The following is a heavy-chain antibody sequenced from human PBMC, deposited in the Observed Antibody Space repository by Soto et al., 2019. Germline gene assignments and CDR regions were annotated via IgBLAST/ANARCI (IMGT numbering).Heavy chain of an antibody. J-gene: IGHJ4*02. V-gene: IGHV3-30*18. CDR3: AKSLMGGRARGTDFDY. Sequence: GGSLRLSCAASGFTFSSYGMHWVRQAPGKGLEWVAVISYDGSNKYYADSVKGRFTISRDNSKNTLYLQMNSLRAEDTAVYYCAKSLMGGRARGTDFDYWGQGTLVTVSS. D-gene: IGHD1-1*01. CDR1: GFTFSSYG. CDR2: ISYDGSNK.